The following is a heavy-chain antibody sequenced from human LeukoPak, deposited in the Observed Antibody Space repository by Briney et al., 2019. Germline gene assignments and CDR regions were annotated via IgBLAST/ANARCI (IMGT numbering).Heavy chain of an antibody. CDR2: ISGSGGST. CDR1: GFTFRSYA. J-gene: IGHJ4*02. V-gene: IGHV3-23*01. D-gene: IGHD1-26*01. Sequence: GASLRPSCAASGFTFRSYAMSWVRQAPGKGLEWVSTISGSGGSTYYADSVKGRFTISRDNSKNTVYLQMNSLRSEDTAVYYCAKDSGIYVDFDYWGQGTLVTVSS. CDR3: AKDSGIYVDFDY.